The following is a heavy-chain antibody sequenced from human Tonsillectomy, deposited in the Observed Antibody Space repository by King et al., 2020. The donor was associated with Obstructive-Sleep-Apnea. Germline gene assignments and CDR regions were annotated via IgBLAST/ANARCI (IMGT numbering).Heavy chain of an antibody. CDR2: ISHTGST. Sequence: QLQESGPGLVKPSETLSLTCTVSGYSISSGYYWGWIRQPPGKGLEWIGSISHTGSTFYNPSLKSRITISRDTSKNQFSLRLSSVTAADTAVYYCERDPAGYTYGHEDYWGQGTLVTVSS. D-gene: IGHD5-18*01. V-gene: IGHV4-38-2*02. J-gene: IGHJ4*02. CDR1: GYSISSGYY. CDR3: ERDPAGYTYGHEDY.